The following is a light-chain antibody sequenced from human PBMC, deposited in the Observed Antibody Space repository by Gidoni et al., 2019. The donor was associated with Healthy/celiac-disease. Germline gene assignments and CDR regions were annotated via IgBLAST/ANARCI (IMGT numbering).Light chain of an antibody. CDR2: DAS. CDR1: QSVSSY. CDR3: QQRSNWRRT. Sequence: DIVLTQSPATLSLSPGERATLSCRASQSVSSYLAWYQQKPGQAPRLLIYDASNRATGIPARFSGSGSGTDFTLTISSLEPEDFAVYYCQQRSNWRRTFGGGTKVEIK. J-gene: IGKJ4*01. V-gene: IGKV3-11*01.